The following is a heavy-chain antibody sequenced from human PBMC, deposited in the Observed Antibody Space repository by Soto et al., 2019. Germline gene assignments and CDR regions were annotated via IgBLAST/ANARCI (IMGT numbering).Heavy chain of an antibody. CDR1: GGTFSTHA. Sequence: SVKVSCKASGGTFSTHAIIWVRQAPGRGLEWMGAIIPISGTTYYTQNFQGRVTITADEPTSTAFMELSSLKSEDTAMFYCARGYCSGGNCYSGMDAWGQGTMVTVSS. V-gene: IGHV1-69*13. J-gene: IGHJ6*02. CDR2: IIPISGTT. D-gene: IGHD2-15*01. CDR3: ARGYCSGGNCYSGMDA.